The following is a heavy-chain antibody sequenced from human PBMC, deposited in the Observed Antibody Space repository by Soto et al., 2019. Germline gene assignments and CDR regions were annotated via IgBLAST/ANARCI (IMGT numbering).Heavy chain of an antibody. J-gene: IGHJ1*01. Sequence: QVQLVESGGGVVQPGRSLRLSCADSVFTFSSYGMHWGRQAPGKGLEWVPVISYVGSNKYYADSDKGRFTILRNNSKNTLYLQMSSLIREDTAVNYCANGGYYDYRGPGTVGTVSS. CDR3: ANGGYYDY. CDR2: ISYVGSNK. V-gene: IGHV3-30*18. D-gene: IGHD1-26*01. CDR1: VFTFSSYG.